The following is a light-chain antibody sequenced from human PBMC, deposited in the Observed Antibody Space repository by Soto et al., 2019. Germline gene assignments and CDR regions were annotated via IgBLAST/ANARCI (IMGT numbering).Light chain of an antibody. CDR1: SSDVGSYNR. V-gene: IGLV2-18*02. Sequence: QSVLTQPPSVSRSPGQSVTISCTGTSSDVGSYNRVSWYQQPPGTAPKLMIYEVSNRPSGVPDRFSASKSGNTASLTISGLHAEDEADYYCSSYTSSTHYVFGTGTKLTVL. CDR2: EVS. CDR3: SSYTSSTHYV. J-gene: IGLJ1*01.